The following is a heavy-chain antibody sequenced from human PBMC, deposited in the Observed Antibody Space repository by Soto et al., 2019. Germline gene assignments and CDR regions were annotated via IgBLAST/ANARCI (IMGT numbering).Heavy chain of an antibody. V-gene: IGHV4-30-4*01. CDR1: GASISNGYYS. CDR2: IHSGGTT. Sequence: QVQLQEPGPRLVGPSHTLSLTCTVSGASISNGYYSWSWIRQSPGTGLEWIGHIHSGGTTYSNPSLKSRLTITVAMSENQFSPKLSSLTAADTAVYYCARAPSGDKVDYWCQGTLVTVSS. J-gene: IGHJ4*02. CDR3: ARAPSGDKVDY. D-gene: IGHD1-26*01.